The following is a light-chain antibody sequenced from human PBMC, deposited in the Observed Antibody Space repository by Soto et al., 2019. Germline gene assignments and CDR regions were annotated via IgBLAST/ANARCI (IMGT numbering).Light chain of an antibody. CDR1: SANIGSNT. J-gene: IGLJ1*01. CDR3: AAWDDSLSGLNYV. Sequence: QSVLTQPPSASGTPGQRVTISCSGSSANIGSNTVNWYQHLPGTAPKILIYSNNQRPSGVPDRFSGSKSGPSASLTISGLQSEDEADYYCAAWDDSLSGLNYVFXTGTKLTVL. V-gene: IGLV1-44*01. CDR2: SNN.